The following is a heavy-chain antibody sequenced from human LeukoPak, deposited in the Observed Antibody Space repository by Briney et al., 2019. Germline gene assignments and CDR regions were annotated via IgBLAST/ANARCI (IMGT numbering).Heavy chain of an antibody. CDR1: GYTFTTYG. CDR2: INTYNGNA. J-gene: IGHJ4*02. CDR3: ARDKAYGDSEDF. D-gene: IGHD4-17*01. V-gene: IGHV1-18*01. Sequence: GASVKVSCKASGYTFTTYGISWVRQAPGQGLEWMGWINTYNGNANSAQKFQDRVTMTRDTSTSTAYMDLRRLRSDDTAVYYCARDKAYGDSEDFWGQGTLVTVSS.